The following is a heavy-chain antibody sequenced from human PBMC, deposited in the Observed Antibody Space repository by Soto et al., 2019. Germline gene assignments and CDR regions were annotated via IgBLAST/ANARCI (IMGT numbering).Heavy chain of an antibody. Sequence: ETLSLTCPASGASISGHYWTWIRQPPGKGLERIGYIFYSGSTNYNPSLKGRVTISVDTSKNQFSLKLSSVTAADTAVYYCARVGSSGWSPDYWGPGTLVTVYS. CDR2: IFYSGST. CDR3: ARVGSSGWSPDY. D-gene: IGHD6-19*01. CDR1: GASISGHY. V-gene: IGHV4-59*11. J-gene: IGHJ4*02.